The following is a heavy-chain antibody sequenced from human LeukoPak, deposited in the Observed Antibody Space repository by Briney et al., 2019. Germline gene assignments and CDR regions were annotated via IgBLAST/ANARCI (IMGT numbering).Heavy chain of an antibody. V-gene: IGHV4-34*12. CDR2: IIHSGST. CDR1: GGSFNGYY. CDR3: AGHSGSPRYFDY. Sequence: PSETLSLTCAVYGGSFNGYYWSWIRQTPGKGLEWIGEIIHSGSTNYSPSLKSRVTISLDTAKSQFSLRLTSVTAADTAVYYCAGHSGSPRYFDYWGQGTLVTVSS. D-gene: IGHD6-6*01. J-gene: IGHJ4*02.